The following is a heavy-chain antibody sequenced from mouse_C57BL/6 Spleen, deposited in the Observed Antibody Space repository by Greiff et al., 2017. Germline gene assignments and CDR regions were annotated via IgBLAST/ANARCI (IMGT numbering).Heavy chain of an antibody. D-gene: IGHD2-1*01. J-gene: IGHJ4*01. CDR2: INPGSGGT. CDR3: TRGGKYAKCD. V-gene: IGHV1-54*01. Sequence: QVQLQQSGAELVRPGTSVKVSCTASGYAFTNYFLEWVKQRPGQGLEWIGVINPGSGGTNYNEKFKGKATLTADKSSNTAYLQLSRLTSEDAAVYLCTRGGKYAKCDRGQGTTVT. CDR1: GYAFTNYF.